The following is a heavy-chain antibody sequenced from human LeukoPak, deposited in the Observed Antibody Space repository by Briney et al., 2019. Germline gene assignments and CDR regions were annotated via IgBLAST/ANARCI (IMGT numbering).Heavy chain of an antibody. J-gene: IGHJ4*02. CDR3: AKDSVYDSSGYYSGGGFDY. CDR2: ISGSGDST. CDR1: GFTFSNYA. V-gene: IGHV3-23*01. Sequence: PGGSLRLSCAASGFTFSNYAMRWVRQAPGKGLEWVSGISGSGDSTYYADSVKGRFTISRDNSKNTLCLQMNSLRAEDTAVYYCAKDSVYDSSGYYSGGGFDYWGQGTLVTVSS. D-gene: IGHD3-22*01.